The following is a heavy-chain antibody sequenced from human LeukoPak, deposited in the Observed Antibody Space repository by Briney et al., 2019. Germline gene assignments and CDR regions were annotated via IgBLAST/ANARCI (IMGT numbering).Heavy chain of an antibody. CDR3: ARAYHSSWYLNWFDP. CDR1: GESFKNYY. V-gene: IGHV4-34*01. CDR2: IYHSGST. Sequence: PSETLSLTCAVYGESFKNYYFSWIRQPPGKGLEWIGEIYHSGSTNYNPSLKSRVTISVDKSKNQFSLKLSSVTAADTAVYYCARAYHSSWYLNWFDPWGQGTLVTVSS. D-gene: IGHD6-13*01. J-gene: IGHJ5*02.